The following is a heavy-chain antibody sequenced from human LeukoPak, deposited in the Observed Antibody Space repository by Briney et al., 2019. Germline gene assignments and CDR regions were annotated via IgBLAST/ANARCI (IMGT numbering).Heavy chain of an antibody. Sequence: GASVKVSCKASGYTFTSYDINWVRQATGQGLEWMGWMNPNSGNTAYAQKFQGRVTMTRNTSISTAYMELTSLRSDDTAVYYCARAGGSGSYYNPNYYYMDVWGKGTTVTVSS. CDR2: MNPNSGNT. J-gene: IGHJ6*03. CDR3: ARAGGSGSYYNPNYYYMDV. D-gene: IGHD3-10*01. CDR1: GYTFTSYD. V-gene: IGHV1-8*01.